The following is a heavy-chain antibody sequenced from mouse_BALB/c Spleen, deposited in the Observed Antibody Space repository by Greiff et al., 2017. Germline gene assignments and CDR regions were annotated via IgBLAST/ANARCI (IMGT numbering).Heavy chain of an antibody. CDR3: ARSEHYYGSSYNWYFDV. D-gene: IGHD1-1*01. CDR1: GYTFTSYV. V-gene: IGHV1-14*01. J-gene: IGHJ1*01. CDR2: TNPYNDGT. Sequence: EVQLQQSGPELVKPGASVKMSCKASGYTFTSYVMHWVKQKPGQGLEWIGYTNPYNDGTKYNEKFKGKATLTSDKSSSTAYMELSSLTSEDSAVYYCARSEHYYGSSYNWYFDVWGAGTTVTVSS.